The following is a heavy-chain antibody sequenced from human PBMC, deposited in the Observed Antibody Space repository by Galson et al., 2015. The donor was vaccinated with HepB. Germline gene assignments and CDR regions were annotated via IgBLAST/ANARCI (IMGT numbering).Heavy chain of an antibody. CDR3: ARVCSGYDGGVLVDYFDY. CDR1: GYTFTGYY. D-gene: IGHD5-12*01. Sequence: SVKVSCKASGYTFTGYYMHWVRQAPGQGLEWMGRINPNSGGTNYAQKFQGRVTMTRDTSISTAYMELSRLRADDTAVYYCARVCSGYDGGVLVDYFDYWGQGTLVTVSS. J-gene: IGHJ4*02. V-gene: IGHV1-2*06. CDR2: INPNSGGT.